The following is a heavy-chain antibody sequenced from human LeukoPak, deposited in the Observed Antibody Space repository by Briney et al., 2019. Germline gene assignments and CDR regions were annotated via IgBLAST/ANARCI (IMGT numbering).Heavy chain of an antibody. Sequence: GGSLRLPCVASGFTFSSYEMNWARQAPGKGLEWVSYISSSGSTTHYADSAKGRFTISRDNAKNSLYLQMNSLRGEDTAVYYCAAKEGTRSDFDYWGQGTLVTVAS. V-gene: IGHV3-48*03. CDR2: ISSSGSTT. J-gene: IGHJ4*02. CDR1: GFTFSSYE. D-gene: IGHD1-14*01. CDR3: AAKEGTRSDFDY.